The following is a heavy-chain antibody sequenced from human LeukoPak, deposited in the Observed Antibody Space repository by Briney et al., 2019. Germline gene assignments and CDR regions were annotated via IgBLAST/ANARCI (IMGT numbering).Heavy chain of an antibody. Sequence: TSETLSLTCTVSGGSISSYYWSWIRQPPGKGLEWIGYIYYSGSTNYNPSLKSRVTISVDTSKNQFSLKLSSVTAADTAVYYCARSLAALDYYGMDVWGQGTTVTVSS. CDR2: IYYSGST. V-gene: IGHV4-59*12. J-gene: IGHJ6*02. CDR1: GGSISSYY. CDR3: ARSLAALDYYGMDV. D-gene: IGHD6-13*01.